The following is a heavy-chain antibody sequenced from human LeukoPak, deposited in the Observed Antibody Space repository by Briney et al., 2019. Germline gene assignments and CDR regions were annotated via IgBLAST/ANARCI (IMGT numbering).Heavy chain of an antibody. CDR2: INHSGST. D-gene: IGHD6-13*01. CDR3: ARRIAAADY. Sequence: SETLSLTCAVYGGSFSGYYWSWIRQPPGKGLEWIGEINHSGSTNYNPSLKSRVTISVDTSKNQFSLKLSSVTAADTAVYYCARRIAAADYWGQGTLVTVSS. V-gene: IGHV4-34*01. CDR1: GGSFSGYY. J-gene: IGHJ4*02.